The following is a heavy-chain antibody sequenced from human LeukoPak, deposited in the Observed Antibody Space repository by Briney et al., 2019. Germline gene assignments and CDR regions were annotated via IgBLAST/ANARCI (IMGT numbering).Heavy chain of an antibody. Sequence: GESLRLSCAASGFTFSSYAMSWVRQAPGKGLEWVSAISGSGGSTYYADSVKGRFTISRDNSKNTLYLQMNSLRAEDTAVYYCAKDPALKTSYYYDSSGLDYWGQGTLVTVSS. CDR2: ISGSGGST. V-gene: IGHV3-23*01. CDR3: AKDPALKTSYYYDSSGLDY. CDR1: GFTFSSYA. J-gene: IGHJ4*02. D-gene: IGHD3-22*01.